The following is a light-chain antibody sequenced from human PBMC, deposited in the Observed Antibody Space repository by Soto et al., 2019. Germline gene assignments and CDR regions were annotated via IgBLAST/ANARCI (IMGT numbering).Light chain of an antibody. CDR2: GAS. CDR1: QSVSSN. Sequence: EIVMTQSPATLSVSPGERATLSCRASQSVSSNLARYQRKPGQVPRLLIYGASTRATGIPARFSGSRSGTEFTLTISSLQSEDFAVYYCQQYNNWPFTFGPGTKVDIK. CDR3: QQYNNWPFT. J-gene: IGKJ3*01. V-gene: IGKV3D-15*01.